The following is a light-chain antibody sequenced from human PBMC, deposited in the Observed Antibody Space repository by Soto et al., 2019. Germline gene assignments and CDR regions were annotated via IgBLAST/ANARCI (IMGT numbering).Light chain of an antibody. CDR1: QGISSY. CDR2: GAS. V-gene: IGKV1-9*01. Sequence: DILLTQSPSFLSASVGDRVTITCRASQGISSYLAWYQQRPGKAPKLLMYGASTLQSGVPSRFSGSASGTTFTLTINNLQPEDFATYYCQQLNNFPRTFGQGTKVE. CDR3: QQLNNFPRT. J-gene: IGKJ1*01.